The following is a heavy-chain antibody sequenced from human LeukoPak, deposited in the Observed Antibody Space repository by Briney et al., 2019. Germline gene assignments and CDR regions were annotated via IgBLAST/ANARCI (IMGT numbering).Heavy chain of an antibody. CDR1: GFTFNSYP. V-gene: IGHV3-30*02. J-gene: IGHJ6*04. CDR3: ARGPRSGSSYGTPPDV. Sequence: GGSLRLSCAASGFTFNSYPMHWVRQAPGKGLEWVAYIRYDGSNKNYADSVKGRFTISRDNSRDTLYLHMNSLRAEDTAVYYCARGPRSGSSYGTPPDVWGKGATVTVSS. D-gene: IGHD1-26*01. CDR2: IRYDGSNK.